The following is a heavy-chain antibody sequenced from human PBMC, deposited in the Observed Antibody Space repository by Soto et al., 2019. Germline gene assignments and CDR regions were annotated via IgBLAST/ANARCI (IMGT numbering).Heavy chain of an antibody. CDR1: GCKFSSYG. CDR2: IYDGSNK. Sequence: GSLKISYAASGCKFSSYGMHWVRQAPGKGLEWVAVIYDGSNKYYADSVKGRFTISRDNAKNSLYLQMNSLRAEDTAVYYCAKDQLYIRGVIHNWFDPWGQGTLVTVSS. V-gene: IGHV3-33*03. D-gene: IGHD3-10*02. J-gene: IGHJ5*02. CDR3: AKDQLYIRGVIHNWFDP.